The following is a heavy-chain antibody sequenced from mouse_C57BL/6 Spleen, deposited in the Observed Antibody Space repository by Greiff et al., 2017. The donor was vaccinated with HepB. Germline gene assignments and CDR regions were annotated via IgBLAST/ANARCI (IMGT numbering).Heavy chain of an antibody. J-gene: IGHJ4*01. D-gene: IGHD1-1*01. CDR3: ARGNLLLRYPYAMDY. CDR1: GYTFTDYN. CDR2: INPNNGGT. Sequence: EVKLQHSGPELVNPGASVKIPCKASGYTFTDYNMDWVKQSHGKSLEWIGDINPNNGGTIYNQKFKGKATLTVDKSSSTAYMELRSLTSEDTAVYYCARGNLLLRYPYAMDYWGQGTSVTVSS. V-gene: IGHV1-18*01.